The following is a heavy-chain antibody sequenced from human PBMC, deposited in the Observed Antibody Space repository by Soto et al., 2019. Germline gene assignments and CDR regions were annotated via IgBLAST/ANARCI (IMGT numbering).Heavy chain of an antibody. CDR1: GGSISSGDYY. CDR2: IYYSGST. V-gene: IGHV4-30-4*01. CDR3: ARDPPYFDWLTDIN. D-gene: IGHD3-9*01. Sequence: PSETLSLTCTVSGGSISSGDYYWSWIRQPPGKGLEWIGYIYYSGSTYYNPSLKSRVTISVDTSKNQFSLKLSSVTAADTAVYYCARDPPYFDWLTDINWGQGTLVTVSS. J-gene: IGHJ4*02.